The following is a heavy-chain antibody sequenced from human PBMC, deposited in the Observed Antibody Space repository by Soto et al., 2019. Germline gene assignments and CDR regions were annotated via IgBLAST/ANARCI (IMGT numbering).Heavy chain of an antibody. CDR1: GYSFTSYW. D-gene: IGHD2-15*01. J-gene: IGHJ6*02. V-gene: IGHV5-51*01. Sequence: GESLKISCKGSGYSFTSYWIGWVRQMPGKGLEWMGIIYPGDSDTRYSPSFQGQVTISADKSISTAHLQWSSLKASDTAMYYCAGCSGGSCYNYYYGMDVWGQGTTVTVSS. CDR3: AGCSGGSCYNYYYGMDV. CDR2: IYPGDSDT.